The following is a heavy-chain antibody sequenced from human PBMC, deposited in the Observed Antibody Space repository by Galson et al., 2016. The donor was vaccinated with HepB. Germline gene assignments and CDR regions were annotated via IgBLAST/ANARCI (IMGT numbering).Heavy chain of an antibody. Sequence: SETLSLTCAVSGGSFTAHYWTWIRHLPGKGFEWIGDINHAGSTNYNPARGSRVTISVYSSKNQMSLRLSSVTAADTAIYFCARMEKWPTAHADFWGQGTLVTVSS. CDR1: GGSFTAHY. J-gene: IGHJ4*02. CDR2: INHAGST. CDR3: ARMEKWPTAHADF. D-gene: IGHD5-12*01. V-gene: IGHV4-34*01.